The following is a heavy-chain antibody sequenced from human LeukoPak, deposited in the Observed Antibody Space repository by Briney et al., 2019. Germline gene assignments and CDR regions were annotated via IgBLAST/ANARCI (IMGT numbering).Heavy chain of an antibody. D-gene: IGHD6-13*01. J-gene: IGHJ4*02. CDR2: IKQDGSEK. V-gene: IGHV3-7*01. CDR3: AREMEAAAGFDY. CDR1: GFTFSTYW. Sequence: GRSLRLSCAASGFTFSTYWMSWVRQAPGKGLEWVANIKQDGSEKYYVDSVKGRFTISRDNVKNSLYLQMNSLRAEDTGVFYCAREMEAAAGFDYWGQGTLVTVSS.